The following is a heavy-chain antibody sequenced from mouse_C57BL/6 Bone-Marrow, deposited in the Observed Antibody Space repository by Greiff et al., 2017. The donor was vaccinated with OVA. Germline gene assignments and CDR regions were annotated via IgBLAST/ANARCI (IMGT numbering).Heavy chain of an antibody. CDR3: TFSLYDGFDD. CDR2: IDPENGDT. V-gene: IGHV14-4*01. J-gene: IGHJ2*01. Sequence: DVQLVQSGPELVRPGASVKLSCTASGFNIKDDYMHWVKQSPEQGLEWIGWIDPENGDTDYAPKFQGKATITADTSSNTASLQLSTLTSEDTGVYDCTFSLYDGFDDWGQGTTLTVSA. CDR1: GFNIKDDY. D-gene: IGHD2-12*01.